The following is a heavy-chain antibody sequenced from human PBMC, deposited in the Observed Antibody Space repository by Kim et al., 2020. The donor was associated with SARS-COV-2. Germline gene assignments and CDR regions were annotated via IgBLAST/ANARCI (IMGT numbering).Heavy chain of an antibody. D-gene: IGHD3-10*01. CDR1: GFTFSSDS. CDR2: ISTSSSSI. CDR3: AASGTLDY. V-gene: IGHV3-48*02. Sequence: GGSPRLSCAASGFTFSSDSMNWVRQAPGKGLEWVSYISTSSSSIYFADSVKGRFTVSRDNAKNSLYLQMNSLRDEDTAVYYCAASGTLDYWGQGTLVTVSS. J-gene: IGHJ4*02.